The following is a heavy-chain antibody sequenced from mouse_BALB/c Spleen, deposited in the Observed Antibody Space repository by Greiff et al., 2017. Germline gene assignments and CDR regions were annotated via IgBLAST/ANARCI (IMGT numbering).Heavy chain of an antibody. CDR2: ISSGSSTI. CDR1: GFTFSSFG. D-gene: IGHD2-14*01. Sequence: EVQRVESGGGLVQPGGSRKLSCAASGFTFSSFGMHWVRQAPEKGLEWVAYISSGSSTIYYADTVKGRFTISRDNPKNTLFLQMTSLRSEDTAMYYCARGGYRYDDYYAMDYWGQGTSVTVSS. V-gene: IGHV5-17*02. CDR3: ARGGYRYDDYYAMDY. J-gene: IGHJ4*01.